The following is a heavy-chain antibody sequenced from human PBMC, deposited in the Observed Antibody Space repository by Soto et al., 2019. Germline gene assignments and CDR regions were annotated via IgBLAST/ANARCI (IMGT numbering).Heavy chain of an antibody. CDR1: GFTFDDYA. CDR2: ITWNGVNT. V-gene: IGHV3-9*01. Sequence: EEQLVESGGALVQPGRSLRLSCAASGFTFDDYAMHWVRQVPGKGLEWVSFITWNGVNTAYADSIRGRFTIYRDNAKNSLYLQMNSLSAEDTAFYYCTRGYCSVGSCAFDIWGQGTMVAVSS. CDR3: TRGYCSVGSCAFDI. D-gene: IGHD2-15*01. J-gene: IGHJ3*02.